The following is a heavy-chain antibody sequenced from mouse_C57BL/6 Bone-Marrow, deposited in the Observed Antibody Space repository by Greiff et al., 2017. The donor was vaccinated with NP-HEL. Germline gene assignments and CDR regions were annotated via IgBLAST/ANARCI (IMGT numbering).Heavy chain of an antibody. CDR2: ILPGSGST. J-gene: IGHJ1*03. CDR3: ANPQIYYYGEGYFDV. Sequence: VQLQQSGAELMKPGASVKLSCKATGYTFTGYWLEWVKQRPGHGLEWIGEILPGSGSTNYNEKFKGKATFTADTSSNTAYMQLSSLTTEDSAIYYCANPQIYYYGEGYFDVWGTGTTVTVSS. CDR1: GYTFTGYW. D-gene: IGHD1-1*01. V-gene: IGHV1-9*01.